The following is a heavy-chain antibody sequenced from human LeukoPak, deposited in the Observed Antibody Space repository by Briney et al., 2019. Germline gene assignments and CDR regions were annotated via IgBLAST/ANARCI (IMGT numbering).Heavy chain of an antibody. CDR1: GGSISSDY. D-gene: IGHD3-22*01. V-gene: IGHV4-59*08. CDR3: ARREAGVFGDPYYYDILGYYYRGYFDY. CDR2: IYDSGST. J-gene: IGHJ4*02. Sequence: TSETLSLTCTVSGGSISSDYWSWIRQPPGKGLEWIGYIYDSGSTKYNPSLKSRVIVSVDTSKNQFSLKLSSVTAADTAVYYCARREAGVFGDPYYYDILGYYYRGYFDYWGQGTLVTVSS.